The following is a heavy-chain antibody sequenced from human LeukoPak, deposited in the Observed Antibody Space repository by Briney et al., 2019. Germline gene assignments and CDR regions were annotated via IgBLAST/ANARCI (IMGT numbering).Heavy chain of an antibody. J-gene: IGHJ4*01. D-gene: IGHD6-19*01. CDR3: ARGVGETLSGWTLDY. V-gene: IGHV3-30*04. CDR1: GFTFSSYA. Sequence: GGSLRLSCAASGFTFSSYAMSWVRRAPGKGLEGMAVIIYDGSKKNYADSVKGRFTISRDNSRNTLYMKMNSLRVEDTAVYYCARGVGETLSGWTLDYWGHGTLVAVSS. CDR2: IIYDGSKK.